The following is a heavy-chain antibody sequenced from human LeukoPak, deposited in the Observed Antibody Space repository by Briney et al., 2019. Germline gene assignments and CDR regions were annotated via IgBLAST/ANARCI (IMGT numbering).Heavy chain of an antibody. V-gene: IGHV4-39*01. J-gene: IGHJ4*02. Sequence: SETLSLTCTVSGGSISSSSYYWVWIRQPPGKGLEWIVSIYYTGSTYYNPSLKRRVTISVDTSKNQFSLKLSSVTAADTAVYYCADASYYYGQVGWGQGTLVTVSS. CDR1: GGSISSSSYY. CDR2: IYYTGST. D-gene: IGHD3-10*01. CDR3: ADASYYYGQVG.